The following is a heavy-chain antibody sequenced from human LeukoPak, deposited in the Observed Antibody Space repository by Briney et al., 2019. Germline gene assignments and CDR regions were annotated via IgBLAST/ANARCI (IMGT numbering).Heavy chain of an antibody. CDR2: INQDGSEK. CDR3: ARRVVLGTPHFDY. D-gene: IGHD4-23*01. V-gene: IGHV3-7*01. CDR1: GFLLSSYW. J-gene: IGHJ4*02. Sequence: GGSLRLSCAASGFLLSSYWMSWVRQAPGKGLEWVANINQDGSEKDYVDSVKGRFTISRDNAKKSQYLQMNSLRVEDTAVYYCARRVVLGTPHFDYWGQGTLVTVSS.